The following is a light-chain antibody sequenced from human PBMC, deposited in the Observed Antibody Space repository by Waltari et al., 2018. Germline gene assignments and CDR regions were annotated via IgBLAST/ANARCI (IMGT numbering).Light chain of an antibody. CDR3: CSYAGTYTYV. CDR1: SSDVGGYNY. J-gene: IGLJ1*01. Sequence: QSALAQPRSVSGSPGQSVTISCTGSSSDVGGYNYVSWYQHHPGKAPKLMIYDVNQRPSGVPDRFSGSKSGNTASLTSSGLQAEDESDYYCCSYAGTYTYVFGTGTKVTVL. CDR2: DVN. V-gene: IGLV2-11*01.